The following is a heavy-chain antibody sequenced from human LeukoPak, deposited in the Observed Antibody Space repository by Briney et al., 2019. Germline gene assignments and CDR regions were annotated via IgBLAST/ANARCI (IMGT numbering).Heavy chain of an antibody. CDR1: GFSFSSYG. Sequence: GGSLRLSCAASGFSFSSYGMHWVRQAPGKGLEWVAVISYDGSNKYYADSVKGRFTISRDNSKNTLYLQMNSLRAEDTAVYYCAKESLWEEYFQHWGQGTLVTVSS. CDR3: AKESLWEEYFQH. V-gene: IGHV3-30*18. J-gene: IGHJ1*01. D-gene: IGHD3-10*01. CDR2: ISYDGSNK.